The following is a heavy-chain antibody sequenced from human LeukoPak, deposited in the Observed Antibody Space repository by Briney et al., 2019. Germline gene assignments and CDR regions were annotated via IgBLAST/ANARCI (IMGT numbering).Heavy chain of an antibody. J-gene: IGHJ4*02. D-gene: IGHD6-19*01. Sequence: PGGSLRLSCAASRFSFRSYDMHWVRQAPGKGLEWLAVSSYDGSKTYYTDSVKGRFTISRDNSKNTLYLQMNSLRAEDTALYYCAKGPLIEVAGTTWDYWGQGTLVTVSS. CDR2: SSYDGSKT. CDR1: RFSFRSYD. V-gene: IGHV3-30*18. CDR3: AKGPLIEVAGTTWDY.